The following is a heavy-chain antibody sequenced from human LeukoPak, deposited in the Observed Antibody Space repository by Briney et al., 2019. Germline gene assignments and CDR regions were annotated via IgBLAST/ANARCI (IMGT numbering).Heavy chain of an antibody. D-gene: IGHD3-22*01. J-gene: IGHJ3*02. V-gene: IGHV4-39*07. CDR1: GGSISSSSYY. CDR3: ARGDYYDSSGPNGAFDI. CDR2: IYYSGST. Sequence: PSETLSLTCTVSGGSISSSSYYWGWIRQPPGKGLEWIGSIYYSGSTYYNPSLKSRVTISVDTSKNQFSLKLSSVTAADTAVYYCARGDYYDSSGPNGAFDIWGQGTMVTVSS.